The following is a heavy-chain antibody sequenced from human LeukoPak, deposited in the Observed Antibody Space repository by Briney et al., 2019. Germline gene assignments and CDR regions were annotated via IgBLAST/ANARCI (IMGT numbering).Heavy chain of an antibody. CDR3: ARATPRFYYDSSGQVAFDI. CDR2: ISSSSSYI. Sequence: GGSLRLSCAASGFTFSSYSMNWVRQAPGKGLEWVSSISSSSSYIYYADSVKGRFTISRDNAKNSLYLQMNSLRAGDTAVYYCARATPRFYYDSSGQVAFDIWGQGTMVTVSS. CDR1: GFTFSSYS. V-gene: IGHV3-21*01. D-gene: IGHD3-22*01. J-gene: IGHJ3*02.